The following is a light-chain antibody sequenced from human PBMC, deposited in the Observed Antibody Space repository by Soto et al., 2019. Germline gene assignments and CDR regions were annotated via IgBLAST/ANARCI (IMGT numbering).Light chain of an antibody. CDR3: CSYVGSSTVWV. CDR2: EGS. J-gene: IGLJ3*02. V-gene: IGLV2-23*01. CDR1: SSDVGSYNL. Sequence: QSALTQPASVSGSHGQSITISCTGTSSDVGSYNLVSWYQQHPGKAPKLMIYEGSKRPSGVSNRFSGSKSGNTASLTISGLQAEDEADYYCCSYVGSSTVWVFGGGTKLTVL.